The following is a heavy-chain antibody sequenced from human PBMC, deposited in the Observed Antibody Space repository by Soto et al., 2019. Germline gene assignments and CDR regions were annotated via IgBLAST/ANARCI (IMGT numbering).Heavy chain of an antibody. Sequence: SETLSLTCTVSGGSISSSGSYWGWVRQPPGKGLEWIVSFYYTGGTYSTYYNPSFKSRVTISVDTSKNEFSLRLRSVTAADTSVYYCARHLKAVAAAMAYWGQGIPVTVSS. CDR1: GGSISSSGSY. J-gene: IGHJ4*02. V-gene: IGHV4-39*01. D-gene: IGHD6-19*01. CDR3: ARHLKAVAAAMAY. CDR2: FYYTGGTYST.